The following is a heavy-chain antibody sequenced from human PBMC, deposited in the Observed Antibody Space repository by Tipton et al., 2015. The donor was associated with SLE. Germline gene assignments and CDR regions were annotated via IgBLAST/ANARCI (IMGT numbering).Heavy chain of an antibody. Sequence: TLSLTCTVSGGSITSYYWNWIRQAPGKGLEWVGYVYSSGSTHYNPSLKSRVAISADTSNNQFSLELRSVTAADTAVYYCARHLGVIVAFEVWGQGTVLTVSS. CDR3: ARHLGVIVAFEV. CDR2: VYSSGST. D-gene: IGHD3-10*01. V-gene: IGHV4-59*01. J-gene: IGHJ3*01. CDR1: GGSITSYY.